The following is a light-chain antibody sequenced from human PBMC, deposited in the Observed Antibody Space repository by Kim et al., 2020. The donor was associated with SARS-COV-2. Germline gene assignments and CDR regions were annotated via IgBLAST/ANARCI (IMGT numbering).Light chain of an antibody. CDR3: QVWDSSTGV. J-gene: IGLJ3*02. V-gene: IGLV3-9*01. Sequence: VALGQTARIACGGNNIGTKNVHWFQQKPGQAPVLVICGDSTRPSGIPERFSGSNSGNTATLAISRAQPGDEADYYCQVWDSSTGVFGGGTQLTVL. CDR1: NIGTKN. CDR2: GDS.